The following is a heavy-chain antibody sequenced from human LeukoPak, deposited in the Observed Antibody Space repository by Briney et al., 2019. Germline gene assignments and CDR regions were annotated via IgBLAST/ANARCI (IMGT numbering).Heavy chain of an antibody. Sequence: GGSLRLSCAASGFTFSDYYISWIRQAPGKGLEWVSYISSSGSTIYYADSVKGRFTISRDNAKNSLYLQMNSLRAEDTAVYYCARVAAAGTFDYWGQGTLVTVSS. J-gene: IGHJ4*02. D-gene: IGHD6-13*01. CDR3: ARVAAAGTFDY. CDR1: GFTFSDYY. CDR2: ISSSGSTI. V-gene: IGHV3-11*01.